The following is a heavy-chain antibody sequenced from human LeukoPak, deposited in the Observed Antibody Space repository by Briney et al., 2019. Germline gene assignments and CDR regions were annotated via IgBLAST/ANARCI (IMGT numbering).Heavy chain of an antibody. CDR1: GFTFSSYA. J-gene: IGHJ4*02. D-gene: IGHD3-16*02. Sequence: GGSLRLSCAASGFTFSSYAMSWVRQAPGQGPEWVSGISGHSDSTYHADSVKGRFTISRDNSKNTLYLQMNSLRAEDTAVYYCAGYVWGTYRYTNYWGQGTLVTVFS. CDR2: ISGHSDST. CDR3: AGYVWGTYRYTNY. V-gene: IGHV3-23*01.